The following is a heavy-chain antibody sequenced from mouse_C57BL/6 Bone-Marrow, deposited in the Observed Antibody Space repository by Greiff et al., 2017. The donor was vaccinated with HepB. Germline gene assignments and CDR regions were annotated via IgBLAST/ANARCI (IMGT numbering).Heavy chain of an antibody. D-gene: IGHD1-1*01. CDR3: AKDYSLYYFDY. CDR2: ISSGSSTI. CDR1: GFTFSDYG. Sequence: EVKVEESGGGLVKPGGSLKLSCAASGFTFSDYGMHWVRQAPEKGLEWVAYISSGSSTIYYADTVKGRFTISRDNAKNTLFLQMTSLRSDDTAMYYCAKDYSLYYFDYWGQGTTLTVSS. V-gene: IGHV5-17*01. J-gene: IGHJ2*01.